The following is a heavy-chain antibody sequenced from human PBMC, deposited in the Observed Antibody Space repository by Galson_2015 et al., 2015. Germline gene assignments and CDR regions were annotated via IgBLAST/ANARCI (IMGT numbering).Heavy chain of an antibody. CDR3: ARGGSVGVTTRWFDP. D-gene: IGHD1-26*01. V-gene: IGHV1-69*13. CDR2: IIPISGTA. CDR1: GGTFSSYP. J-gene: IGHJ5*02. Sequence: SVKVSCKASGGTFSSYPISWVRRAPGQGLEWMGGIIPISGTANHAQKFQGRVTFIADESSTTAYMELSSLTSDDTAVYYCARGGSVGVTTRWFDPWGQGTLVSVSS.